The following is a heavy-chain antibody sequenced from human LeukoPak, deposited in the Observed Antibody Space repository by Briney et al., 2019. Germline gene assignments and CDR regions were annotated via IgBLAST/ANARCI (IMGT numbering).Heavy chain of an antibody. Sequence: GGSLRPSCAASGFTFSSYAMSWVRQAPGKGLEWVSAISGSRGSTYYADSVKGRFTISRDNSKNTLYLQMNSLRAEDSAVYFCAKDRLRWFGESRDPYFDYWGQGTLVTVSS. CDR3: AKDRLRWFGESRDPYFDY. CDR1: GFTFSSYA. J-gene: IGHJ4*02. CDR2: ISGSRGST. D-gene: IGHD3-10*01. V-gene: IGHV3-23*01.